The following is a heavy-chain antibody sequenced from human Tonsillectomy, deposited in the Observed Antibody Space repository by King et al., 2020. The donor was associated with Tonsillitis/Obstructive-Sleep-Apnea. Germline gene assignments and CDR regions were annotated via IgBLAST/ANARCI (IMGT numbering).Heavy chain of an antibody. Sequence: VQLVESGGGVVQPGKSLRLSCAASGFIFSNYAMHWVRQAPGKGLEWVAVISYDGINKYYGDSVKGRFTISRDNSKNKLYLQMKSLRGEDTAVYYCARDGLPGRMTIFGVVITYWGQGALVTVSS. D-gene: IGHD3-3*01. J-gene: IGHJ4*02. CDR3: ARDGLPGRMTIFGVVITY. CDR1: GFIFSNYA. V-gene: IGHV3-30*04. CDR2: ISYDGINK.